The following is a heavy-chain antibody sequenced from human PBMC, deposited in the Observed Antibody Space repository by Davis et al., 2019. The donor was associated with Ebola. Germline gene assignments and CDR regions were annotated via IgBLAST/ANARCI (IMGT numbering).Heavy chain of an antibody. J-gene: IGHJ6*02. CDR1: GGSISSSSYY. D-gene: IGHD3-3*01. CDR3: ARHGGITIFGVARSYGMDV. Sequence: SETLSLTCTVSGGSISSSSYYWGWIRQPPGKGLEWIGSIYYSGSTYYNPSLKSRVTISVDTSKNQFSLELSSVTAADTAVYYCARHGGITIFGVARSYGMDVWGQGTTVTVSS. CDR2: IYYSGST. V-gene: IGHV4-39*01.